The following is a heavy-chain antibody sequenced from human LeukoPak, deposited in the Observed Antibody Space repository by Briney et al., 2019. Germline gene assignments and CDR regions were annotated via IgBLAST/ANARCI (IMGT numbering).Heavy chain of an antibody. V-gene: IGHV3-53*01. J-gene: IGHJ4*02. CDR2: IYGGGNI. CDR1: GFTVSSNY. Sequence: PGGSLRLSCAASGFTVSSNYMNWVRQAPGKGLEWVSVIYGGGNIYYADSVKGRFTISRDNAKNSPHLQMNSLRAEDTAVYYCARAPIYYGSGSYYYDYWGQGTLVTVSS. CDR3: ARAPIYYGSGSYYYDY. D-gene: IGHD3-10*01.